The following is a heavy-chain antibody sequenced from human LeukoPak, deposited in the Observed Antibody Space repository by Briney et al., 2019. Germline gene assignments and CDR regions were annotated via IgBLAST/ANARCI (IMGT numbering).Heavy chain of an antibody. CDR2: IYPADSDT. V-gene: IGHV5-51*01. Sequence: HGESLKISCKGSGYSFTTYWIGWVRQMPGKGLEWMGIIYPADSDTRYSPSFQGQVTISADKSINTAYLQWSSLKASDTAMYYCARRHLDFGDGFDPWGQGTLATVSS. CDR1: GYSFTTYW. D-gene: IGHD4-17*01. J-gene: IGHJ5*02. CDR3: ARRHLDFGDGFDP.